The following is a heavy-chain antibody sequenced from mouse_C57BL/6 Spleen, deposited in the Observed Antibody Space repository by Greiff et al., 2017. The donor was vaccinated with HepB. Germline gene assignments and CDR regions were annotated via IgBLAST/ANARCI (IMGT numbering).Heavy chain of an antibody. CDR2: ISDGGSYT. CDR1: GFTFSSYA. V-gene: IGHV5-4*01. CDR3: ARRTTAFDY. Sequence: EVQVVESGGGLVKPGGSLKLSCAASGFTFSSYAMSWVRQTPEKRLEWVATISDGGSYTYYPDNVKGRFTISRDNAKNNLYLQMSHLKSEDTAMYYCARRTTAFDYWGQGTTLTVSS. J-gene: IGHJ2*01. D-gene: IGHD1-2*01.